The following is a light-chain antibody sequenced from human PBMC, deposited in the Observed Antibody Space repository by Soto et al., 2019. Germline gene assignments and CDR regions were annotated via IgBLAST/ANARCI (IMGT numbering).Light chain of an antibody. CDR1: SSDVGGYNY. V-gene: IGLV2-14*01. Sequence: ALTQPASVSGSPGQSITISCTGTSSDVGGYNYVSWYQQHPGKAPKLMIYDVSNRPSGVSNRFSGSKSGNTASLTISGLQAADEADYYCSSYTSSSTLVFGTGTKVTVL. J-gene: IGLJ1*01. CDR3: SSYTSSSTLV. CDR2: DVS.